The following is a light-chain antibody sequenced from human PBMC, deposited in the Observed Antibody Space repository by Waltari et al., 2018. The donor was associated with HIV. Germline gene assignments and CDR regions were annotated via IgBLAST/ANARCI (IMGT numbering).Light chain of an antibody. CDR1: ALPNQY. V-gene: IGLV3-25*03. Sequence: SYELTQPPSVSVSPGQTAKITCSGDALPNQYAHWYQQKPGQAPLLVIYKDTRRPSGIPERFSGSHSGTTVTLTISGVQAEDEADYYCESADNSGTYWVFGGGTKLSVL. J-gene: IGLJ3*02. CDR2: KDT. CDR3: ESADNSGTYWV.